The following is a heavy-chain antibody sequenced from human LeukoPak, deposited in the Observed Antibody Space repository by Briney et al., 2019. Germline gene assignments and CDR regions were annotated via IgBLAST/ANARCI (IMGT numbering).Heavy chain of an antibody. CDR3: ASLRYDSSAYDHPLPHH. Sequence: KPSETLSLTCAVYGGSFSAYYWSWIRQPPGKGLEWIGEINHSGRPNYSPSLKSRVAISIGMSKNEFSLRLSSVTAADTAMHYCASLRYDSSAYDHPLPHHWGQGTQVTVSS. J-gene: IGHJ5*02. V-gene: IGHV4-34*01. CDR2: INHSGRP. D-gene: IGHD3-22*01. CDR1: GGSFSAYY.